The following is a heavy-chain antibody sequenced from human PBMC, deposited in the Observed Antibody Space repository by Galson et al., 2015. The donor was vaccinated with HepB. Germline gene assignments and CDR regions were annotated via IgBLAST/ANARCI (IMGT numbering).Heavy chain of an antibody. CDR3: AKDLRFYYGSGSHYGMDV. D-gene: IGHD3-10*01. J-gene: IGHJ6*02. V-gene: IGHV3-9*01. CDR1: GFTFDDYA. CDR2: ISWNSGSI. Sequence: SLRLSCAASGFTFDDYAMHWVRQAPGKGLEWVSGISWNSGSIGYADSVKGRFTISRDNAKNSLYLQMNSLRAEDTALYYCAKDLRFYYGSGSHYGMDVWGQGTTVTVSS.